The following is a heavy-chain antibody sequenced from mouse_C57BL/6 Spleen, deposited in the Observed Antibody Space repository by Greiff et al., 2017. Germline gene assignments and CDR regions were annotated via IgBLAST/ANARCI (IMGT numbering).Heavy chain of an antibody. Sequence: VQLQQSVAELVRPGASVKLSCTASGFNIQNTYMHWVKQRPEQGLEWIGRIDPANGNTKYAPKFQGKATITADTSSNTAYLQLSSLTSEDTAIYYCSRSGALTSCFAYWGQGTLVTVSA. CDR3: SRSGALTSCFAY. J-gene: IGHJ3*01. D-gene: IGHD1-2*01. CDR2: IDPANGNT. CDR1: GFNIQNTY. V-gene: IGHV14-3*01.